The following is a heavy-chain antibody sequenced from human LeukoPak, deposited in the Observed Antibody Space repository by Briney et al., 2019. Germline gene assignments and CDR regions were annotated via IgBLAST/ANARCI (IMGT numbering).Heavy chain of an antibody. V-gene: IGHV3-30*18. CDR3: AKDLFGGYSYRGAFDI. Sequence: GGSLRLSCAASGFTFSSYGMHWGRQAPGQGLEWVAVISYDRSNKYYADSVKGRFTISRDNSKNTLYLQMNSLRAEDTAVYYCAKDLFGGYSYRGAFDIWGQGTMVTVS. J-gene: IGHJ3*02. D-gene: IGHD5-18*01. CDR2: ISYDRSNK. CDR1: GFTFSSYG.